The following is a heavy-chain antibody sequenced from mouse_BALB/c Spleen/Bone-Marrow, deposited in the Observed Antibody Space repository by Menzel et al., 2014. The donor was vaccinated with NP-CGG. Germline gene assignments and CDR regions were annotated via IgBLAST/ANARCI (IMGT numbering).Heavy chain of an antibody. J-gene: IGHJ3*01. CDR1: DYTFTNYW. CDR3: ASYRFAY. Sequence: QVQLKHSGAELAKPGASMKMSCKASDYTFTNYWMHWVKQRPGQGLEWIGYINPSTGYTEYNQKFKDKATLTADKSSSTAYMQLSRLTSEDSAVYYCASYRFAYWGQGTLVTVSA. V-gene: IGHV1-7*01. CDR2: INPSTGYT. D-gene: IGHD2-10*01.